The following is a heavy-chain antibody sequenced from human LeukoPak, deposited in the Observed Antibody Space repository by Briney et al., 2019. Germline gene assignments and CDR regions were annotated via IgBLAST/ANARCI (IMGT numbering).Heavy chain of an antibody. V-gene: IGHV4-59*08. Sequence: PSETLSLTCTVSGGSISSYHWSWIRQPPGKGLEWIGYIYYSGSTNYNPSPKSRVTISVDTSKNQFSLKLSSVTAADTAVYYCARHSRPWLGFDYWGQGTLVTVSS. CDR3: ARHSRPWLGFDY. CDR2: IYYSGST. J-gene: IGHJ4*02. D-gene: IGHD6-19*01. CDR1: GGSISSYH.